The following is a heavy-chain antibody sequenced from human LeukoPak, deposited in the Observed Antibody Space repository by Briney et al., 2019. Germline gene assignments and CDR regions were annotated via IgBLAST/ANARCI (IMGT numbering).Heavy chain of an antibody. Sequence: GSLRLSCAASGFTFSSYGMHWVRQAPGKGLEWVAVISYDGRSKYYADSVKGRFTISRDLSKNTLYLQMTSLRVEDTAVYYCAREDWGTTGHSFGYWGQGTLVTVSS. V-gene: IGHV3-30*03. CDR1: GFTFSSYG. D-gene: IGHD7-27*01. CDR2: ISYDGRSK. J-gene: IGHJ4*02. CDR3: AREDWGTTGHSFGY.